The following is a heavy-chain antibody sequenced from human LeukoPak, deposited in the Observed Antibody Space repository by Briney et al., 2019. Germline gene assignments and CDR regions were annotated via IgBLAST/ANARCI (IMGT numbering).Heavy chain of an antibody. D-gene: IGHD4/OR15-4a*01. CDR2: VKQDGSER. J-gene: IGHJ4*02. Sequence: GGSLRLSCAASGFTFSSYWMIWVRQAPGKGLVWVANVKQDGSERYYVGSVRGRFTISRDNAKNSLYLQMNSLRAEDTAVYYCAREGAYYLDSWGQGTLVAVSS. CDR3: AREGAYYLDS. CDR1: GFTFSSYW. V-gene: IGHV3-7*01.